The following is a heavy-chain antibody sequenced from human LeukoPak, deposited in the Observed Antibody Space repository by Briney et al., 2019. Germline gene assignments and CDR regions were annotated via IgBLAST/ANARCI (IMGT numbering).Heavy chain of an antibody. J-gene: IGHJ5*02. D-gene: IGHD3-9*01. Sequence: SETLSLTCAVYGGSFSGYYWSWIRQPPGKGLEWIGEINHSGSTNYNPSLKSRVTISVDTSKNQSSLKLSSVTAADTAVYYCARGLRYFDWLLSWFDPWGQGTLVTVSS. CDR3: ARGLRYFDWLLSWFDP. CDR2: INHSGST. CDR1: GGSFSGYY. V-gene: IGHV4-34*01.